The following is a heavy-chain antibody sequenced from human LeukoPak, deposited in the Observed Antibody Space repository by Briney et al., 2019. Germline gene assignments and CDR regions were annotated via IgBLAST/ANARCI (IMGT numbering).Heavy chain of an antibody. CDR2: IFSYNGQT. D-gene: IGHD5-12*01. J-gene: IGHJ6*03. Sequence: ASVKVSCKASGHTANTYGFSWVRQAPGQGVEWIGWIFSYNGQTKYADKFQGRVTMTTDTSKTIAYMELRSLRSDDTAVYFCANVAKGRYFFYYMDVWGKGTTVTVS. V-gene: IGHV1-18*01. CDR3: ANVAKGRYFFYYMDV. CDR1: GHTANTYG.